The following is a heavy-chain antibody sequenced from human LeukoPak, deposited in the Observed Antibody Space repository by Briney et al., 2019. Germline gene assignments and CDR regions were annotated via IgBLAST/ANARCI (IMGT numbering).Heavy chain of an antibody. CDR1: GYTFTTYA. CDR2: ISTYNGNT. Sequence: GASVKVSCKASGYTFTTYAITWVRQAPGQGLEWMGWISTYNGNTNYAQKLQGRVTMTTDTSTSTAYMELRSLRSDDTAVYYCARVIVAARLIFDYWGQGTLVTVSS. CDR3: ARVIVAARLIFDY. D-gene: IGHD6-6*01. J-gene: IGHJ4*02. V-gene: IGHV1-18*01.